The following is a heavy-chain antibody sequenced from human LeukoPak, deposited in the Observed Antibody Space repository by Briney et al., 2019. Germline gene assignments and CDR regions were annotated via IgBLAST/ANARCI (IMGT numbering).Heavy chain of an antibody. D-gene: IGHD6-13*01. CDR1: GFTFSSYA. CDR3: ARDEGGIAAAGTTVDY. V-gene: IGHV3-30*04. Sequence: GGSLRLSCAASGFTFSSYAMHWVRQAPGKGLEWVAVISYDGSNKYYADSVKGRFTISRDNSKNTPYLQMNSLRAEDTAVYYCARDEGGIAAAGTTVDYWGQGTLVTVSS. CDR2: ISYDGSNK. J-gene: IGHJ4*02.